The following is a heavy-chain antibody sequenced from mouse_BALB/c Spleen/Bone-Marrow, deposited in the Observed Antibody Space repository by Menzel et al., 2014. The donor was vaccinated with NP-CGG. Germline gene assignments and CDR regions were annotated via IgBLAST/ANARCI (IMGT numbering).Heavy chain of an antibody. CDR2: INPYNGGT. Sequence: DVQLQESGPELVKPGVSMKISCKASGYSFSGYTMNWVKQSHGKNLEWIGLINPYNGGTSYNQKFKGKATLTVDKSSSTAYMELLSLTSEDSAVYYCARDGYDRVYAMDYWGQGTSVTVSS. V-gene: IGHV1-18*01. CDR3: ARDGYDRVYAMDY. CDR1: GYSFSGYT. D-gene: IGHD2-2*01. J-gene: IGHJ4*01.